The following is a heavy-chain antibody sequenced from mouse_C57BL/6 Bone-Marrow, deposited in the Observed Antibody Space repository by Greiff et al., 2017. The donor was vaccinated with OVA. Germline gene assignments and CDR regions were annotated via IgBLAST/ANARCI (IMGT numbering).Heavy chain of an antibody. CDR2: ISSGSSTI. Sequence: EVKLMESGGGLVKPGGSLKLSCAASGFTFSDYGMHWVRQAPEKGLEWVAYISSGSSTIYYADTVKGRFTISRENDKNTLFLQMTSLRSEDTAMYYCASPVLLRLYAMDYWGQGTSVTVSS. D-gene: IGHD1-1*01. CDR3: ASPVLLRLYAMDY. CDR1: GFTFSDYG. V-gene: IGHV5-17*01. J-gene: IGHJ4*01.